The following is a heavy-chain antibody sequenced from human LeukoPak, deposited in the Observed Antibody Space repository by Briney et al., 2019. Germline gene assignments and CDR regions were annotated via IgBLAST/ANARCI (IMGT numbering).Heavy chain of an antibody. J-gene: IGHJ5*02. CDR1: EHTFANYW. Sequence: GESLKISCKGSEHTFANYWIGWVRQMPGKGLEWMGIIYPGDSDTRYSPSFQGRVTMSVDKAINTAFLQWSSLKASDTARYYCARHDKGYGWFAPWGQGTLVTVSS. CDR3: ARHDKGYGWFAP. CDR2: IYPGDSDT. D-gene: IGHD1-1*01. V-gene: IGHV5-51*01.